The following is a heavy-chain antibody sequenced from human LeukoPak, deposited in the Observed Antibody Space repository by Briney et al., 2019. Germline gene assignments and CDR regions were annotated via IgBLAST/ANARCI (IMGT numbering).Heavy chain of an antibody. CDR2: MNPNSGDT. CDR1: GYTFTNYD. J-gene: IGHJ5*02. Sequence: ASVKVSCKSSGYTFTNYDINWVRQAPGQGLEWMGWMNPNSGDTGYAQKFQGRVTITRNTSISTAYVELSSLRSEDTAVYYCARSSGEGIALDWFDPWGQGTLVTVSS. D-gene: IGHD6-25*01. CDR3: ARSSGEGIALDWFDP. V-gene: IGHV1-8*03.